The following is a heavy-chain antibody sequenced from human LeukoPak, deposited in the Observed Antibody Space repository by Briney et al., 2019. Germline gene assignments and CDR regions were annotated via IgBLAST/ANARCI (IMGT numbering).Heavy chain of an antibody. J-gene: IGHJ5*02. CDR2: IYSGGNT. CDR3: ARDLRWFGELHWFDP. V-gene: IGHV3-66*01. Sequence: GGSLRLSCAVSGFTVSSNYMSWVRQAPGQGLEWVSVIYSGGNTYYADSVKGRFTISGDNSKNTLYLQMNSLRAEDTAVYYCARDLRWFGELHWFDPWGQGTLVTVSS. D-gene: IGHD3-10*01. CDR1: GFTVSSNY.